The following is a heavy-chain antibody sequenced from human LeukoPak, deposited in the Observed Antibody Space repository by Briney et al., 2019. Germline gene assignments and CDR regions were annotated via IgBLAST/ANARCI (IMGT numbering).Heavy chain of an antibody. CDR1: GLTFSNYA. CDR2: VWSDGSNK. D-gene: IGHD2/OR15-2a*01. Sequence: PGRSLRLSCAASGLTFSNYAMHWVRQAPGKGLEWVAAVWSDGSNKYYGDSVKGRFTISRDNSKSTLYLQMDSLRVDDSALYYCARGYSGGRCNPNFLDSWGQGTLVIVSS. CDR3: ARGYSGGRCNPNFLDS. J-gene: IGHJ5*01. V-gene: IGHV3-33*01.